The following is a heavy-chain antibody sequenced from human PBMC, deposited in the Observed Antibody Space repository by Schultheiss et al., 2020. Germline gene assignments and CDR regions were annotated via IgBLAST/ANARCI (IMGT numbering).Heavy chain of an antibody. Sequence: GGSLRLSCAASGFTFSDYYMSWIRQAPGKGLEWVSAISGSGGSTYYADSVKGRFTISRDNSKNTLYLQMNSLRAEDTAVYYCAKDHWFGELLPDYWGQGTLVTVSS. J-gene: IGHJ4*02. CDR2: ISGSGGST. CDR1: GFTFSDYY. V-gene: IGHV3-23*01. CDR3: AKDHWFGELLPDY. D-gene: IGHD3-10*01.